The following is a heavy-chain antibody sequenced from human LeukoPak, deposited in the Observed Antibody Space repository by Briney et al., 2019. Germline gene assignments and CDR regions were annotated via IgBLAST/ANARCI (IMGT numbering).Heavy chain of an antibody. D-gene: IGHD6-13*01. CDR2: INHSGST. CDR1: GGSLNSPNYY. J-gene: IGHJ4*02. Sequence: SETLSLTCIVSGGSLNSPNYYWGWIRRPPGKGLEWIGEINHSGSTNYNPSLKSRVTISVDTSKNQFSLKLSSVTAADTAVYYCARGRAIPSVKSSSWSYWGQGTLVTVSS. CDR3: ARGRAIPSVKSSSWSY. V-gene: IGHV4-39*07.